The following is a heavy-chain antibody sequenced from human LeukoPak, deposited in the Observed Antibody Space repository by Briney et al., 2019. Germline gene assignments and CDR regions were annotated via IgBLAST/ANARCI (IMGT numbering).Heavy chain of an antibody. D-gene: IGHD2/OR15-2a*01. Sequence: GGSLRLSCAASGFTFSSYAMSWVRQAPGKGLEWVAVISYDATNEYYAGSVKGRFTISRGNFENTLYLQMNSLRTEDTAVYYCARRALSSCDIWGQGTMVTVSS. J-gene: IGHJ3*02. V-gene: IGHV3-30*03. CDR2: ISYDATNE. CDR1: GFTFSSYA. CDR3: ARRALSSCDI.